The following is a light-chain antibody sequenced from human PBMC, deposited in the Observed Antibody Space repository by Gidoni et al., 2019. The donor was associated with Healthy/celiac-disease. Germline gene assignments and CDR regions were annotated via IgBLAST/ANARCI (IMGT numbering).Light chain of an antibody. J-gene: IGKJ2*01. V-gene: IGKV3-20*01. CDR1: QSVSRSY. CDR3: QQYGSTPPYT. Sequence: EIVLTQSPGTLSLSPGERATLSCRASQSVSRSYLAWYQQKPGQAPRLLIYGASSRATGIPDRFSVSGSGTDFTLTISRLEPEDFAVYYCQQYGSTPPYTFGQGTKLEIK. CDR2: GAS.